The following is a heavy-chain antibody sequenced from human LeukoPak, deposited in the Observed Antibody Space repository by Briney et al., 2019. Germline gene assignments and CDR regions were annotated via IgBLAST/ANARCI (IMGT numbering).Heavy chain of an antibody. D-gene: IGHD6-19*01. V-gene: IGHV5-51*03. CDR2: IYPGDSDI. J-gene: IGHJ5*02. Sequence: GESLKISCKGSGYSFSLYWIAWVRQMPGKGLEWMGNIYPGDSDIRYSPSFQGQVTFSADKSISTAYLQWISLKASDTAMYYCARVSSCGLNWFDPCGQGTLVTVSS. CDR1: GYSFSLYW. CDR3: ARVSSCGLNWFDP.